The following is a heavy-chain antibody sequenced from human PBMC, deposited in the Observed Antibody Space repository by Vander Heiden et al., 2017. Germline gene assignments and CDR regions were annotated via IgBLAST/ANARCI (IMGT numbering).Heavy chain of an antibody. Sequence: QVQLVASGGGVVQPGRFLSLSWAASGVTVSSHGVHWVRQAAGKGLEWVAVISYDGSNKYYADSVKGRFTISRDNSKNTLYLQMNSLRAEDTAVYYCAKEGWVATSSYYYYGMDVWGQGTTVTVSS. CDR3: AKEGWVATSSYYYYGMDV. V-gene: IGHV3-30*18. D-gene: IGHD5-12*01. CDR2: ISYDGSNK. CDR1: GVTVSSHG. J-gene: IGHJ6*02.